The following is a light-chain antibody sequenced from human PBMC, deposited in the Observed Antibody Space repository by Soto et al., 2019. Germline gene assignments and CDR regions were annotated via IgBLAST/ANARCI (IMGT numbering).Light chain of an antibody. CDR1: QSVLYSSNNKNY. J-gene: IGKJ4*01. CDR2: WAS. CDR3: QQYYSTPPT. V-gene: IGKV4-1*01. Sequence: DIVMTQSPDSLAVSLGERATINCKSSQSVLYSSNNKNYLAWYQQKPGQPPKLLIYWASTRESGVPDRFSGSGSGTDFTRTISSLQAEDVAVYYCQQYYSTPPTFGRGTKADIK.